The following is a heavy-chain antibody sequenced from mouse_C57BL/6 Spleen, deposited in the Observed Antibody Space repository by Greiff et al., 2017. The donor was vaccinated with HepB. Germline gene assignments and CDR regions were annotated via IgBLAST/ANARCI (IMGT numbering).Heavy chain of an antibody. D-gene: IGHD2-3*01. CDR3: AFYDGYYVWFAY. V-gene: IGHV1-81*01. Sequence: VQLKQSGAELARPGASVKLSCMASGYTFTSYGISWVKQRTGQGLEWIGEIYPRSGNTYYNEKFKGKATLTADKSSSTAYMELRSLTSEDSAVYFCAFYDGYYVWFAYWGQGTLVTVSA. CDR1: GYTFTSYG. CDR2: IYPRSGNT. J-gene: IGHJ3*01.